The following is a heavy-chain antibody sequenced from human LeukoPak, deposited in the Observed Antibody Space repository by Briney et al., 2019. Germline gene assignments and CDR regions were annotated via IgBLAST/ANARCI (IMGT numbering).Heavy chain of an antibody. D-gene: IGHD3-22*01. CDR2: INPNSGGT. J-gene: IGHJ4*02. V-gene: IGHV1-2*02. CDR1: GYTFTGYY. CDR3: AKDLHTYYYDSSNFYRASGFDY. Sequence: ASVKVSCKASGYTFTGYYMHWVRQAPGQGLEWMGWINPNSGGTNYAQKFQGRVTMTRDTSISTAYMELSRLRSDDTAVYSCAKDLHTYYYDSSNFYRASGFDYWGQGTLVTVSS.